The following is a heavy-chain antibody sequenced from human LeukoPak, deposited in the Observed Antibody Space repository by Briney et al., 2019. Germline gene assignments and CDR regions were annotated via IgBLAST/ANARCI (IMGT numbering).Heavy chain of an antibody. D-gene: IGHD3-10*01. Sequence: GGSLRLSCAASGFTFSSYAMHWVRQAPGKGLEWVAVISYDGSNKYYADSVKGRFTISRDNSKNTLYLQMNSLRAEDTAVYYCARDTTFKWGVPYAFDIWGQGTMVTVSS. CDR3: ARDTTFKWGVPYAFDI. CDR1: GFTFSSYA. J-gene: IGHJ3*02. V-gene: IGHV3-30-3*01. CDR2: ISYDGSNK.